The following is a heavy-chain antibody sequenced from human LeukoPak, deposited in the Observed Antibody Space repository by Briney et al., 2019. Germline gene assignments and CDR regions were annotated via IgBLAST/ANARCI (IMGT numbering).Heavy chain of an antibody. CDR3: ARSNYDFWRGFDY. V-gene: IGHV4-34*01. CDR1: GESFSGYY. J-gene: IGHJ4*02. CDR2: INHSGST. Sequence: SETLSLTCAVYGESFSGYYWSWIRQPPGKGLEWIGEINHSGSTNYNPSLKSRVTISVDTSKNQFSLKLSSVTAADTAVYYCARSNYDFWRGFDYWGQGTLVTVSS. D-gene: IGHD3-3*01.